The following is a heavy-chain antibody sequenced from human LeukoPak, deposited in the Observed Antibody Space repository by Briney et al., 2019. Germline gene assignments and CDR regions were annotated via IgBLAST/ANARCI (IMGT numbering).Heavy chain of an antibody. CDR3: AKFVQEDWFDP. Sequence: PSETLSLTCTVSGGSISSYYGGWIRQPPGKGLGWIGYISYSGSTSYHPSLKSRVTISVDTSKNQFSLKLSSVTAADTAVYYCAKFVQEDWFDPWGQGTLVTVSS. CDR2: ISYSGST. D-gene: IGHD6-6*01. CDR1: GGSISSYY. V-gene: IGHV4-59*08. J-gene: IGHJ5*02.